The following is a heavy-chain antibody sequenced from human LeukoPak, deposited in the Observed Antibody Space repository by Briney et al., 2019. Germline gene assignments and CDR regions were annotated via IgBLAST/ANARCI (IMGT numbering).Heavy chain of an antibody. CDR3: ARDLPPGSTGWYLGY. CDR2: ISSSSGTI. D-gene: IGHD6-19*01. J-gene: IGHJ4*02. CDR1: GFTFSSYS. V-gene: IGHV3-48*02. Sequence: PGGSLRLSCAASGFTFSSYSMNWVRQAPGKGLEWISYISSSSGTIYYADSVKGRFTISRDNAKNSVDLQMSSLRDEDTAVYYCARDLPPGSTGWYLGYWGQGTLLTVSS.